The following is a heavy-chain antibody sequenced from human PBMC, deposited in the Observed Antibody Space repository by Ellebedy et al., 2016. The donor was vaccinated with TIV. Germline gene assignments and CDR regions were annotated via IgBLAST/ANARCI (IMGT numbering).Heavy chain of an antibody. V-gene: IGHV3-23*01. J-gene: IGHJ2*01. CDR1: GFTFSSYA. Sequence: GESLKISCVASGFTFSSYAMSWVRQAPGKGLEWVSAISGSGGSTYYADSVKGRFTISRDNAKNSLYLQMNSLRAEDTAVYYCAKRVSVVLTATSYWYFDLWGRGTLVTVSS. CDR2: ISGSGGST. D-gene: IGHD2-21*02. CDR3: AKRVSVVLTATSYWYFDL.